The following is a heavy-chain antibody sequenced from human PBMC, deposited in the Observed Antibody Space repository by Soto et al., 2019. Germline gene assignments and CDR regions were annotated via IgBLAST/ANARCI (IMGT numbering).Heavy chain of an antibody. CDR3: AAGGVTSVAQFDY. CDR1: GFTFSNYA. D-gene: IGHD3-16*01. Sequence: EVQLVESGGGLVQPGGSLRLSCAASGFTFSNYAMHWVRQPTGKGLDWVSGIGAAGDTYYPGSVKGRFTISRENAKNSLYLQMNSLRAGDTAVYYCAAGGVTSVAQFDYWGQGTLVTVSS. V-gene: IGHV3-13*01. J-gene: IGHJ4*02. CDR2: IGAAGDT.